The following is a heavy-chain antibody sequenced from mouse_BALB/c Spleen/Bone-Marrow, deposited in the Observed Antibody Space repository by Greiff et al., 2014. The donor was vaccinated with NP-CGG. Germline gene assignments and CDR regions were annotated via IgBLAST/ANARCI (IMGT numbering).Heavy chain of an antibody. CDR1: GYAFSNYG. Sequence: QVQLQQSGAEVMRPGSSVNISCKASGYAFSNYGMNWVKQRPGQGLEWIGQIYPGDGDTNYNGKFKGRVTLTADKSSSTAYMQLSSLTPEDSAVYFCASVYDYGRGYAMDYWGQGTSVTVPS. V-gene: IGHV1-80*01. CDR3: ASVYDYGRGYAMDY. CDR2: IYPGDGDT. D-gene: IGHD2-4*01. J-gene: IGHJ4*01.